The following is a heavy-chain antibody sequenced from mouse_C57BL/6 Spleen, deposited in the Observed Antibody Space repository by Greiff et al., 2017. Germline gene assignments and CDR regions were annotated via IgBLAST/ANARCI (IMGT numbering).Heavy chain of an antibody. CDR2: IDPEDGDT. CDR3: TTEYGSSYAMDY. D-gene: IGHD1-1*01. V-gene: IGHV14-1*01. Sequence: VQLMESGAELVRPGASVKLSCTASGFNIKDYYMHWVKQSPEQGLEWIGRIDPEDGDTEYATKFQGKATMTAATSSNTAYLQLSSLTSEDTAVYYCTTEYGSSYAMDYWGKGTSVTVSS. J-gene: IGHJ4*01. CDR1: GFNIKDYY.